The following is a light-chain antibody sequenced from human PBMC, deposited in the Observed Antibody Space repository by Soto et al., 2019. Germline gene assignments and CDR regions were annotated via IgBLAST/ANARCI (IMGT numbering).Light chain of an antibody. Sequence: QSALTKPPSASGSPGQSVTISCTGTSSDVGAYNSVSWYQQHPGKAPRLMIYEVNKRPSGVPDRFSGSKSGNMASLTVSGLQAEDEVDYYCNSHGGSNNFWVFGGGTKLTVL. CDR1: SSDVGAYNS. J-gene: IGLJ3*02. CDR2: EVN. V-gene: IGLV2-8*01. CDR3: NSHGGSNNFWV.